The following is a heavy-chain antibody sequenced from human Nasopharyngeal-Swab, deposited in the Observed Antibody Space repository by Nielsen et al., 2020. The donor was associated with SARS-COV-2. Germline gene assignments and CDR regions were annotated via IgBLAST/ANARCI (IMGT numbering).Heavy chain of an antibody. CDR3: ATPTVSNGDY. V-gene: IGHV3-21*01. CDR1: GFTFSSYS. Sequence: GESLKISCAASGFTFSSYSMNWVRQAPGKGLEWVSSISSSSSYIYYADSVKGRFTISSDNAKNSLYLQMNSLRAEDTAVYYCATPTVSNGDYWGQGTLVTVSS. D-gene: IGHD4-17*01. J-gene: IGHJ4*02. CDR2: ISSSSSYI.